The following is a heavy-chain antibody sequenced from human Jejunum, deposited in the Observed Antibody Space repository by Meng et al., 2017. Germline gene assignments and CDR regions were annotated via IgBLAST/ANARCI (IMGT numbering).Heavy chain of an antibody. CDR1: GLTVSSND. Sequence: GEALKTSCAASGLTVSSNDMGGVRQAPGKGMEWGSIIYLGDRMIYADSVEGRFTISRDNSKNTMYLQMNSLSAEDTAVYYCARGGGADSWNWFGPWGQGTLVTVSS. CDR3: ARGGGADSWNWFGP. J-gene: IGHJ5*02. V-gene: IGHV3-66*02. D-gene: IGHD3-16*01. CDR2: IYLGDRM.